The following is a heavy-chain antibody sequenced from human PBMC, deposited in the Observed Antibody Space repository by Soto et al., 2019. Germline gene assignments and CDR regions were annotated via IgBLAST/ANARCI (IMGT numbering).Heavy chain of an antibody. V-gene: IGHV4-61*08. D-gene: IGHD3-3*01. J-gene: IGHJ5*02. CDR2: VYFSGGT. Sequence: KPSETLSLTCSVSGDSVSSGDSYWSWIRQPPGKGLEWIGHVYFSGGTNSIPSLKSRLTMSEATAKNQSPLKLNSLPAADTAGYYCASIPVDTYTIYWSDPWGQGTQVTVSS. CDR3: ASIPVDTYTIYWSDP. CDR1: GDSVSSGDSY.